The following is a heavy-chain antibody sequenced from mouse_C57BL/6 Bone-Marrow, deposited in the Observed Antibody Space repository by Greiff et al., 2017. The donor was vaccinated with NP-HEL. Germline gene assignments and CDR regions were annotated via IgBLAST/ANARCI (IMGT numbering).Heavy chain of an antibody. V-gene: IGHV1-26*01. CDR3: ARGPRYYYCGDY. J-gene: IGHJ2*03. CDR2: INPNNGGT. CDR1: GYTFTDYY. Sequence: VQLQQSGPELVKPGASVKLSCKASGYTFTDYYMNWVKQSHGKGLEWIGDINPNNGGTSYNQKFKGKATLTVDKSSSTAYMELCSLTSEDSAVYDGARGPRYYYCGDYWDRGTGLTLSS. D-gene: IGHD1-1*01.